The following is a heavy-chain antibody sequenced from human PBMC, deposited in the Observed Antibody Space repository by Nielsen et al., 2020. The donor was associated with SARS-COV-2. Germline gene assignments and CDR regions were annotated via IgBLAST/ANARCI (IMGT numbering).Heavy chain of an antibody. Sequence: SETLSLTCTVSGGSVSSGSYYWSWIRQPPGKGLEWIGEINHSGSTNYNPSLKSRVTISVDTSKNQFSLKLSSVAAADTAVYYCARGVVVAATHDYWGQGTLVTVSS. CDR3: ARGVVVAATHDY. J-gene: IGHJ4*02. CDR1: GGSVSSGSYY. CDR2: INHSGST. V-gene: IGHV4-39*07. D-gene: IGHD2-15*01.